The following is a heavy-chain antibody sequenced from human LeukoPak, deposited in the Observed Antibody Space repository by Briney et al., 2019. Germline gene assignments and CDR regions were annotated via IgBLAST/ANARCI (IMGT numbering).Heavy chain of an antibody. CDR2: IYDSETT. CDR1: GVSMRNHY. Sequence: SETLSLTCTVSGVSMRNHYWSWIRQPPGKKLQGMGYIYDSETTNYNPSLKSRVTMSLDTSKNQFSLKLTSVTAADTALYYCATRPGGSTWHGVFDFWSRGTLVTVSS. J-gene: IGHJ4*02. D-gene: IGHD6-13*01. CDR3: ATRPGGSTWHGVFDF. V-gene: IGHV4-59*11.